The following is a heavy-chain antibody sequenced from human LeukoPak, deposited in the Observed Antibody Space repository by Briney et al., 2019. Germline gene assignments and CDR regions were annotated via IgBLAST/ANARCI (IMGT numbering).Heavy chain of an antibody. D-gene: IGHD3-22*01. CDR3: ARGTGDSCKD. J-gene: IGHJ4*02. Sequence: SETLSLTCAVSGDSVSSSNYYWSWIRQPPGKGLEWIGYIYYGGNTNYNPSLQSRVTISVDTSKSLFSLKLSFVTAADTAVYYCARGTGDSCKDWGLGTLVTVSS. V-gene: IGHV4-61*01. CDR2: IYYGGNT. CDR1: GDSVSSSNYY.